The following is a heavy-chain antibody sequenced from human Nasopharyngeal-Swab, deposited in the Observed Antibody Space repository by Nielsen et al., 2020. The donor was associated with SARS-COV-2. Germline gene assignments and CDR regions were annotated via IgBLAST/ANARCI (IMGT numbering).Heavy chain of an antibody. D-gene: IGHD2/OR15-2a*01. CDR1: GFTFSSYG. CDR3: AREGIDAFDI. J-gene: IGHJ3*02. Sequence: GESLKISCAASGFTFSSYGMHWVRQAPGKGLEWVAFIRYDGSNKYYADSVKGRFTISRDNSKNTLYLQMNSLRAEDTATYYCAREGIDAFDIWGQGTMVTVSS. V-gene: IGHV3-30*02. CDR2: IRYDGSNK.